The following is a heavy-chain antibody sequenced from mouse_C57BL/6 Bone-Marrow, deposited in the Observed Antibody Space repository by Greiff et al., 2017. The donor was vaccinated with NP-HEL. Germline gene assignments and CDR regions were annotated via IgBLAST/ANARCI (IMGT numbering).Heavy chain of an antibody. D-gene: IGHD2-2*01. CDR3: ARDLYGFYYAMDY. V-gene: IGHV5-4*01. CDR2: ISDGGSYT. CDR1: GFTFSSYA. J-gene: IGHJ4*01. Sequence: EVQLVESGGGLVKPGGSLKLSCAASGFTFSSYAMPWVRQTPEKRLEWVATISDGGSYTYYPDNVKGRSTFTVDNAKNNLYLQMSHLKSEDTAMDYCARDLYGFYYAMDYWGQGTSVTVSA.